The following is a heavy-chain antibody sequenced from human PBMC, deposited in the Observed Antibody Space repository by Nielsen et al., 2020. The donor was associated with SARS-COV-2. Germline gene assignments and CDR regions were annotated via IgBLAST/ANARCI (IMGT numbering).Heavy chain of an antibody. J-gene: IGHJ6*02. Sequence: LRLSCTVSGGSISSGGYYWSWIRQHPGTGLEWIGYIYYSGSTYYNPSLKSRVTISVDTSKNQFSLKLSSVTAADTAVYYCARDRVSGSYYNYYYGMDVWGQGTTVTVS. CDR3: ARDRVSGSYYNYYYGMDV. CDR2: IYYSGST. CDR1: GGSISSGGYY. D-gene: IGHD3-10*01. V-gene: IGHV4-31*03.